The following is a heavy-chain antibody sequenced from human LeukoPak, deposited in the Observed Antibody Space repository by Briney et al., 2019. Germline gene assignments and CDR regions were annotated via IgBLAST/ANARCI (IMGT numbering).Heavy chain of an antibody. Sequence: ASVKVSCKASGGTFISYAISWVRQAPGQGLEWMGGIIPIFGTANYAQKFQGRVTITADESTSTAYMELSSLRSEDTAVYYCARDPCSSTSCYAYWFDPWGQGTLVTVSS. CDR3: ARDPCSSTSCYAYWFDP. J-gene: IGHJ5*02. D-gene: IGHD2-2*01. V-gene: IGHV1-69*13. CDR2: IIPIFGTA. CDR1: GGTFISYA.